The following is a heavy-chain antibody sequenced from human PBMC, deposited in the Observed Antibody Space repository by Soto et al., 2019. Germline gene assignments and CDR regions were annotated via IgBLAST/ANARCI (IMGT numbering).Heavy chain of an antibody. CDR3: ARARLRAVYAFDI. Sequence: SETLSLTCTVSGGSVSSGAYYWTWIRQRPGKGLEWIGYIYYSGSTYYSPSLKSRLSISLDTSKNQFSLRLSSVTAADTAMYYCARARLRAVYAFDIWGQGTVVTVSS. CDR1: GGSVSSGAYY. V-gene: IGHV4-31*03. J-gene: IGHJ3*02. CDR2: IYYSGST. D-gene: IGHD5-12*01.